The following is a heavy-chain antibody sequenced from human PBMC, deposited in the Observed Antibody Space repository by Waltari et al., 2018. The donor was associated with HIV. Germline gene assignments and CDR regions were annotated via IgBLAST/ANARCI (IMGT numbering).Heavy chain of an antibody. CDR2: IYYSGST. V-gene: IGHV4-59*01. Sequence: QVQLQESGPGLVKPSETLSLTCTVSGGSLSGYYWSWIRQPPGKGLEWIGHIYYSGSTNYNPSLKSRVTISVDTSKNQFSLKLSSVTAADTAVYYCARDRFPDGYNDYWGQGTLVTVSS. J-gene: IGHJ4*02. D-gene: IGHD5-12*01. CDR1: GGSLSGYY. CDR3: ARDRFPDGYNDY.